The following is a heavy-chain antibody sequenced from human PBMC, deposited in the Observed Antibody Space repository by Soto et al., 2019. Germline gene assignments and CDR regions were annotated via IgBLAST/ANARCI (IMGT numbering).Heavy chain of an antibody. Sequence: ASVKVSCKASGGTFSSYAISWVRQAPGQGLEWMGGIIPIFGTANYAQKIKGRVTITADESTSTAYMELSSLRTEDTAVYYCARESDTAMAPDAFDIWGQGTMVTVSS. CDR3: ARESDTAMAPDAFDI. CDR1: GGTFSSYA. J-gene: IGHJ3*02. CDR2: IIPIFGTA. D-gene: IGHD5-18*01. V-gene: IGHV1-69*13.